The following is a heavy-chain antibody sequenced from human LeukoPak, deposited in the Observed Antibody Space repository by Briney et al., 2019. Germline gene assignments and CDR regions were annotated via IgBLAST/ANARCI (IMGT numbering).Heavy chain of an antibody. CDR2: TYYRSRWKN. CDR1: GDSVSSSTSV. Sequence: SRTLSLTCAISGDSVSSSTSVWNWIRQSPSRGLEWLGRTYYRSRWKNDYIISVKSRITITPDTSRNQFSLQLSSVTPEDTAVYYCAREGAGAETAFDYWGQGTLVTVSS. J-gene: IGHJ4*02. CDR3: AREGAGAETAFDY. D-gene: IGHD2-21*02. V-gene: IGHV6-1*01.